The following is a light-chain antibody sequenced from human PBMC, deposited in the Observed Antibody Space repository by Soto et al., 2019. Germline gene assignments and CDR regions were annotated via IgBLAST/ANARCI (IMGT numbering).Light chain of an antibody. J-gene: IGLJ2*01. CDR3: SSFAGSPVV. CDR1: SRDVGGHNY. Sequence: QSALTQPPSASGSPGQSVTISCTGTSRDVGGHNYVSWYQQHPGKAPKFMIYEVSKRPSGVPDRFSGSKSGNTASLTVSGLQAEDEADYYCSSFAGSPVVFGGGTQLTVL. CDR2: EVS. V-gene: IGLV2-8*01.